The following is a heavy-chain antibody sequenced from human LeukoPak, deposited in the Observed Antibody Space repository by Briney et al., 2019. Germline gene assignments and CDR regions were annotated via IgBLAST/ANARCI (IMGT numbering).Heavy chain of an antibody. CDR3: ARDGVGWGFIEAFNWFDP. V-gene: IGHV6-1*01. D-gene: IGHD6-6*01. Sequence: SQTLSLTCAISGDSVSSNSAAWNWIRQSPSRGLEWLGRTYYRSKWYNDYAVSVKSRITINPHTSNNQFSLQLNSVTPEDTAVYYCARDGVGWGFIEAFNWFDPWGQGTLVTVSS. CDR2: TYYRSKWYN. J-gene: IGHJ5*02. CDR1: GDSVSSNSAA.